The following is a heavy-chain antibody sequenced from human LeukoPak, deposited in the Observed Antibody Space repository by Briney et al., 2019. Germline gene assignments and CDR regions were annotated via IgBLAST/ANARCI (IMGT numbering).Heavy chain of an antibody. CDR3: AKDRRAALLYLDP. D-gene: IGHD6-6*01. CDR1: GFTFGSYA. Sequence: GGSLRLSCAASGFTFGSYAMSWVRQAPGKGLEWVSAISGSGGSTYYADSVKGRFTISRDNSKNTLYLQMNSLRAEDTAVYHRAKDRRAALLYLDPWGQGTLVTVSS. CDR2: ISGSGGST. V-gene: IGHV3-23*01. J-gene: IGHJ5*02.